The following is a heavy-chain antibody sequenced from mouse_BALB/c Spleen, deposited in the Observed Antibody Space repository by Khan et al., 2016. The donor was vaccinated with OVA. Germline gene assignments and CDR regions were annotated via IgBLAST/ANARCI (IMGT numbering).Heavy chain of an antibody. CDR2: IWGDGIT. CDR3: ARGPYFGNYFAMDY. CDR1: GFSFTGYG. V-gene: IGHV2-6-7*01. D-gene: IGHD2-10*01. J-gene: IGHJ4*01. Sequence: VQLQQSGPGLVAPSQSLTITCTVSGFSFTGYGVNWVRQPPGKGLEWLGVIWGDGITDYNSALKSRLSISKDNSKSQVFLKMNSLQSDDAARYYCARGPYFGNYFAMDYWGQGTSVTVSS.